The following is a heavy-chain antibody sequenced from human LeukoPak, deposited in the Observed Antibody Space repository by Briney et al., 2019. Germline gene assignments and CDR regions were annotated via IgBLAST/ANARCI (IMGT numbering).Heavy chain of an antibody. D-gene: IGHD3-3*01. CDR3: ATNDFWSGYLGTDY. CDR2: IYTSGST. Sequence: ASETLSLTCTVSGDSISSYYWSWIRQPAGKGLEWIGRIYTSGSTNYNPSLKSRVTMSVDTSKNQFSLKLSSVTAADTAVYYCATNDFWSGYLGTDYWGQGTLVTVSS. V-gene: IGHV4-4*07. CDR1: GDSISSYY. J-gene: IGHJ4*02.